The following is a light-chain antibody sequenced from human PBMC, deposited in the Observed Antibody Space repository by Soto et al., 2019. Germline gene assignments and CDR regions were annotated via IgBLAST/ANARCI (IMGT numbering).Light chain of an antibody. CDR3: QQYGSSPQT. V-gene: IGKV3-20*01. J-gene: IGKJ1*01. CDR1: QSVSSY. CDR2: GAS. Sequence: EIGLTQSPGILSLSPGERATLSCRASQSVSSYLAWYQQKPGQAPRLLIYGASSRATGIPDRFSGSGSGTDFTLTISSLEPEDFAVYYCQQYGSSPQTFGQGTKVDIK.